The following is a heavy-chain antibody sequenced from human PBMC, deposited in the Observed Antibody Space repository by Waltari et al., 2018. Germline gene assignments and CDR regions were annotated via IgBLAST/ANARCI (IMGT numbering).Heavy chain of an antibody. D-gene: IGHD3-3*01. CDR1: GGTFSSYA. V-gene: IGHV1-69*05. CDR3: ATHFIPIKREWSHYYYYYYMDV. J-gene: IGHJ6*03. Sequence: QVQLVQSGAEVKKPGSSVKVSCKASGGTFSSYAISWVRQAPGQGLEWMGGIIPIFGTANYAQKFQGRVTITTVESTSTAYMELSSLRSEDTAVYYCATHFIPIKREWSHYYYYYYMDVWGKGTTVTVSS. CDR2: IIPIFGTA.